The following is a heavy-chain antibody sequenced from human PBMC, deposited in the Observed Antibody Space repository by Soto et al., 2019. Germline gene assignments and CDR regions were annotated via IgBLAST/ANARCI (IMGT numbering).Heavy chain of an antibody. CDR2: IIPIFRTV. D-gene: IGHD4-4*01. J-gene: IGHJ4*02. CDR1: GGTFSSYA. Sequence: QVQLVQSGAEVKKPGSSVKVSCKTSGGTFSSYAISWVRQAPGQGLEWMGGIIPIFRTVNYAQKFQGRVTITADESTRTANMEWSSLRSEDTAGYYCAVGGVDYSRGYWGQGTLVSFSS. CDR3: AVGGVDYSRGY. V-gene: IGHV1-69*01.